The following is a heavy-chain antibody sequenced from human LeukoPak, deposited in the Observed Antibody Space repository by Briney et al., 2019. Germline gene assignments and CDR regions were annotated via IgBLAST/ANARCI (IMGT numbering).Heavy chain of an antibody. D-gene: IGHD3-16*01. Sequence: GASVKVSCKASGYTFTCYYMHWVRQAPGQGLEWMGWINPNSGGTNYAQKFQGRVTMTRDTSISTAYMELSRLRSDDTAVYYCARDRTITFGGVILYWGQGTLVTVSS. CDR3: ARDRTITFGGVILY. CDR1: GYTFTCYY. V-gene: IGHV1-2*02. CDR2: INPNSGGT. J-gene: IGHJ4*02.